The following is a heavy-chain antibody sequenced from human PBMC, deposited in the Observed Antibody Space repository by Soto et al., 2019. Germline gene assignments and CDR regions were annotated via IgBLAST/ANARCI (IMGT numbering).Heavy chain of an antibody. V-gene: IGHV3-48*01. CDR1: GFTFSSYS. D-gene: IGHD4-17*01. CDR3: ARARDYGDYVQDFDY. J-gene: IGHJ4*02. CDR2: ISSSSSTI. Sequence: GGSLRLSCAASGFTFSSYSMNWVRQAPGKGLEWVSYISSSSSTIYYADSVRGRFTISRDNAKNSLYLQMNSLRAEDTAVYYCARARDYGDYVQDFDYWGQGTLVTVSS.